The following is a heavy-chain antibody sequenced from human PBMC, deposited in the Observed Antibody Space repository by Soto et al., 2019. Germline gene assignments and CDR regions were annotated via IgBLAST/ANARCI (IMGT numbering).Heavy chain of an antibody. CDR1: GFSLTTSGVG. D-gene: IGHD3-3*01. CDR2: IYWDDDK. J-gene: IGHJ4*02. Sequence: QITLNESGPTVVRPTETLTLTCRSSGFSLTTSGVGVGWIRQSPGKAPEWLALIYWDDDKRYSASLKSRLTITKDTSKNQVVLTVSDLDPTDTATYYCAHRVLRTVFGVVTTTAIYFDFWGQGTPVAVSS. CDR3: AHRVLRTVFGVVTTTAIYFDF. V-gene: IGHV2-5*02.